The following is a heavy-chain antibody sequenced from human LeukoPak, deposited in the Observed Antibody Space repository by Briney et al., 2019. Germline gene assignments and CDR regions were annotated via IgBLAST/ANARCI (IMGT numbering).Heavy chain of an antibody. Sequence: GGSLRLSCAASGFTFSDYYMSWIRQAPGKGLEWVSYISSSGSTIYYADSVKGRFTISRDNAKNSLYLQMNSLRAEDTAVYYCARVGTVGASDYPAEYFDYWGQGTLVTVSS. CDR2: ISSSGSTI. CDR1: GFTFSDYY. CDR3: ARVGTVGASDYPAEYFDY. D-gene: IGHD1-26*01. V-gene: IGHV3-11*01. J-gene: IGHJ4*02.